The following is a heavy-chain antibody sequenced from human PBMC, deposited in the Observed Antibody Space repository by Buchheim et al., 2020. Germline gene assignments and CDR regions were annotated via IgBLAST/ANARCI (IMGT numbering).Heavy chain of an antibody. CDR2: ISSSGSTI. J-gene: IGHJ3*02. D-gene: IGHD5-18*01. Sequence: EVQLVESGGGLVQPGGSLRLSCAASGFTFSSYEMNWVRQAPGKGLDWVSSISSSGSTIYYADSVKGRFTISRDNSKNTLYLQMNSLRAEDTAVYYCAKDVDTAMVNDAFDIWGQGT. CDR1: GFTFSSYE. CDR3: AKDVDTAMVNDAFDI. V-gene: IGHV3-48*03.